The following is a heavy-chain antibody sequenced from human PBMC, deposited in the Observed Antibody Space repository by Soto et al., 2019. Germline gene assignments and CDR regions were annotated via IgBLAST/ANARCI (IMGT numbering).Heavy chain of an antibody. D-gene: IGHD2-8*01. Sequence: GGSLRLSCSASGFPFSGYTMNWVRLPPGRGLEWVSGINTGGTTTYYADSVTGRFSISKDISRNTLYLQMNSLRAEDTAVYYCAKEGCTNGECYSHYYYYKDVWAKGTTVTGSS. CDR1: GFPFSGYT. J-gene: IGHJ6*03. CDR3: AKEGCTNGECYSHYYYYKDV. CDR2: INTGGTTT. V-gene: IGHV3-23*01.